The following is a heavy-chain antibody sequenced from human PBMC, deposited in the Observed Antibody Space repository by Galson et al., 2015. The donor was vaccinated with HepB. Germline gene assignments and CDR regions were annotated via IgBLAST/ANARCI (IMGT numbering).Heavy chain of an antibody. D-gene: IGHD5-12*01. CDR1: GYSFTSYW. CDR3: ARQARGYSGYDDPWFRYFDY. J-gene: IGHJ4*02. CDR2: IYPGDSDT. Sequence: QSGAEVKKPGESLKISCKGSGYSFTSYWIGWVRQMPGKGLEWMGIIYPGDSDTRYSPSFQGQVTISADKSISTAYLQWSSLKASDTAMYYCARQARGYSGYDDPWFRYFDYWGQGTLVTVSS. V-gene: IGHV5-51*01.